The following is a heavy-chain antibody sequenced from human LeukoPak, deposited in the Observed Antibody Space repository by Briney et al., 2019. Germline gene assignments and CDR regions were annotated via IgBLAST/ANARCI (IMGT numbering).Heavy chain of an antibody. Sequence: GGSPKHSCAASGFTLSSYPMSRVRQAPGKRPEWVAAISGSGGSTYYADSVKGRFTISRDNSKNTLYLQMNSLRAEETAVYYCAKELILDSGGSPPFDIWGQGTMVTVSS. CDR2: ISGSGGST. J-gene: IGHJ3*02. CDR1: GFTLSSYP. D-gene: IGHD3-22*01. CDR3: AKELILDSGGSPPFDI. V-gene: IGHV3-23*01.